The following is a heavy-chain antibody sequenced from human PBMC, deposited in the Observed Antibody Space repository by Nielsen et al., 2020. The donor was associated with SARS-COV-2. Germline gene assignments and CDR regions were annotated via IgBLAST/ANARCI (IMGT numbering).Heavy chain of an antibody. CDR2: IYYSGRT. CDR1: GASISSSDSY. Sequence: SETLSLTCTVSGASISSSDSYWTWLRQPPGKGLEWIGYIYYSGRTFYSPSLKSRVTISLDTSKNQFSLKLPSVTAADTAVYYCASLPALNNYSDSWGQGTLVTVSS. V-gene: IGHV4-30-4*01. D-gene: IGHD2/OR15-2a*01. CDR3: ASLPALNNYSDS. J-gene: IGHJ4*02.